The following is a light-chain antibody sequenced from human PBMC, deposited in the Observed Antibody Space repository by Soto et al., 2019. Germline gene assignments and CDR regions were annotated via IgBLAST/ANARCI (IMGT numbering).Light chain of an antibody. Sequence: VLTQPPSVSGAPGQRVTISCTGSSSDIGAGYDVHWYQQLPGTAPKLLIYGNSNRPSGVPDRFSGSKSGTSASLAITGLQAEDEADYYCQSYDSSLSGWVFGTGTKVTVL. CDR1: SSDIGAGYD. V-gene: IGLV1-40*01. J-gene: IGLJ1*01. CDR2: GNS. CDR3: QSYDSSLSGWV.